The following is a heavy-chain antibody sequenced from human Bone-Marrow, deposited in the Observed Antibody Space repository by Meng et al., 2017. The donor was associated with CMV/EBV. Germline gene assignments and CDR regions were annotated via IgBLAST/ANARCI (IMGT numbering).Heavy chain of an antibody. J-gene: IGHJ4*02. D-gene: IGHD3-10*01. CDR2: IIPIFGTA. CDR3: ARGGRYYYGYGDY. CDR1: GGTFSSYA. V-gene: IGHV1-69*05. Sequence: SVKVSCKASGGTFSSYAISWVRQAPGQGLEWMGGIIPIFGTANYAQKFQGRVTITTDESTSTAYMELSRLRSDDTAVYYCARGGRYYYGYGDYWGQGTLVTVSS.